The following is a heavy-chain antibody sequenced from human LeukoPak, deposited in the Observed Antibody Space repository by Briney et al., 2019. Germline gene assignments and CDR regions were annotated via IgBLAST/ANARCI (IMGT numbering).Heavy chain of an antibody. CDR2: ITGGDGGT. D-gene: IGHD3-10*01. CDR1: GFTFSNFA. Sequence: GGSLRLSCEASGFTFSNFAMTWVRQAPEKGLEWVATITGGDGGTFYADSVKGRFTISRDNSKNTLYLQMNSLRAEDTAVYYCAAKTRFGDNDYWGQGTLVTVSS. J-gene: IGHJ4*02. CDR3: AAKTRFGDNDY. V-gene: IGHV3-23*01.